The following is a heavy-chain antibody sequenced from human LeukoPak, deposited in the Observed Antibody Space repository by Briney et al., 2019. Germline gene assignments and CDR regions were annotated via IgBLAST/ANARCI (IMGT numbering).Heavy chain of an antibody. Sequence: SVKVSCKASGGTFSSYAISWVRQAPGQGLEWMGGIIPIFGTANYALKFQGRVTITTDESTSTAYMELSSLRSEDTAVYYCAKENPHYDSSGYFYLWGQGTLVTVSS. V-gene: IGHV1-69*05. J-gene: IGHJ5*02. D-gene: IGHD3-22*01. CDR1: GGTFSSYA. CDR2: IIPIFGTA. CDR3: AKENPHYDSSGYFYL.